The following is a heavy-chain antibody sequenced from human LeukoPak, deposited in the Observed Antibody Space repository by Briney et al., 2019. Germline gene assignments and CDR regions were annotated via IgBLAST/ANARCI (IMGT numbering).Heavy chain of an antibody. J-gene: IGHJ4*02. CDR3: ATSRVFDY. V-gene: IGHV3-11*04. Sequence: GGSLRLSCVGSGFTFSDYFISWIRQVPGKEPEWLSYINSKGDNILYRDSVKGRFAISRDNAENSLYLQMNSLKAEDTAVYYCATSRVFDYWGQGALVIVSS. CDR1: GFTFSDYF. CDR2: INSKGDNI.